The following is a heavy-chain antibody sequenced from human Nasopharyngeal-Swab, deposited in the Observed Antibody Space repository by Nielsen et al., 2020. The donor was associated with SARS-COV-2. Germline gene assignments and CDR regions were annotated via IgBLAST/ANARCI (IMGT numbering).Heavy chain of an antibody. CDR3: ASEGSGVFGVVIYAFDI. V-gene: IGHV1-24*01. CDR1: GHTLTVLP. D-gene: IGHD3-3*01. J-gene: IGHJ3*02. Sequence: ASVKVSCKVSGHTLTVLPIHWVRQAPGKGLEWMGTVVPEDGEPIYAQNFQGRVTMTEDTSTYTAYLELSSLRSEDTAVYYCASEGSGVFGVVIYAFDIWGLGTLVTVSS. CDR2: VVPEDGEP.